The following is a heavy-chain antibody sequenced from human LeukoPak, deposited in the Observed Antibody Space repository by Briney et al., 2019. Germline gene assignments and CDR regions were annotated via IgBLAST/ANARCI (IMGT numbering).Heavy chain of an antibody. J-gene: IGHJ4*02. CDR2: IKQDGSEK. CDR3: ASLYGSGNETPDY. CDR1: GFTFSTYW. Sequence: SGGSLRLSCAASGFTFSTYWMTWVRQAPGKGLEWVANIKQDGSEKYYEDSMKGRFTISRDNAKSSLYLQMNSLRAEDTAVYYCASLYGSGNETPDYWGQGTLVTVSS. D-gene: IGHD3-10*01. V-gene: IGHV3-7*01.